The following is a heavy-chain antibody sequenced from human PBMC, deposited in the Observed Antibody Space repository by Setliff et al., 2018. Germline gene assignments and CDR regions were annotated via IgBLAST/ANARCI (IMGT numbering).Heavy chain of an antibody. J-gene: IGHJ4*02. Sequence: LRLSCAASGFTFSSYEMNWVRQAPGKGLEWVSYISSSGSTIFYADSVKGRFTISRDNAKKSLYLQMNSLRAEDTAVYYCARNRLVDYWGQGTLVTVSS. CDR3: ARNRLVDY. CDR1: GFTFSSYE. D-gene: IGHD6-6*01. V-gene: IGHV3-48*03. CDR2: ISSSGSTI.